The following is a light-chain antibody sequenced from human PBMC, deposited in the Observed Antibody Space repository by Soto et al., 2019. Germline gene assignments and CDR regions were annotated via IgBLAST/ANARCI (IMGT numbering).Light chain of an antibody. Sequence: QSVLTRPASVSGSPGQSITISCTGTSSDVGTYNLVSWYQQHPGNAPKLMIYEGNKRPSGVSNRFSGSKSGNTASLTISGLQAEDEGDYYCSSYEGSGTYVVFGGGTKVTVL. CDR2: EGN. V-gene: IGLV2-23*01. CDR1: SSDVGTYNL. J-gene: IGLJ2*01. CDR3: SSYEGSGTYVV.